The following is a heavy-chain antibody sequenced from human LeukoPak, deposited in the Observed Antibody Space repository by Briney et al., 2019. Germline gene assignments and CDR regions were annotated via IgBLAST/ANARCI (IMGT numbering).Heavy chain of an antibody. D-gene: IGHD6-13*01. CDR1: GFTFSSYA. CDR2: ISYDGSNK. V-gene: IGHV3-30*07. CDR3: AKSSLAASWYNY. Sequence: GRSLRLSCAASGFTFSSYAMHWVRQAPGEGLEWVAVISYDGSNKYYADSVKGRFTISRDNSKNTLYLQMNSLRAEDTAVYYCAKSSLAASWYNYWGQGTLVTVSS. J-gene: IGHJ4*02.